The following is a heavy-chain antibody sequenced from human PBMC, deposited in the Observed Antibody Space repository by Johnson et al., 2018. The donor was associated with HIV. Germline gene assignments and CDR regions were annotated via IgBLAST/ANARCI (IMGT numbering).Heavy chain of an antibody. CDR1: GFSLSDHY. J-gene: IGHJ3*02. CDR2: ISSSGVTI. Sequence: QVQLVESGGGLVKPGGSLRLSCAASGFSLSDHYMTWIRQAPGKGLEWVSYISSSGVTIYFADSVKGRFTISRDNAKNSLYLQMNSLRAEDTAVYYCARDTASSSTLDAFDIWGQGTMVTVSS. V-gene: IGHV3-11*04. CDR3: ARDTASSSTLDAFDI. D-gene: IGHD2-2*01.